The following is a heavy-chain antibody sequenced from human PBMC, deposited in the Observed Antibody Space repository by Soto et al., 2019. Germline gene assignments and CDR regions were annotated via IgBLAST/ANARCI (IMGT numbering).Heavy chain of an antibody. J-gene: IGHJ2*01. CDR3: AKPLRVAPRRWYFDL. V-gene: IGHV3-23*01. D-gene: IGHD2-15*01. Sequence: GGSLRLSYAASGFTFSSYAMGWVRQAPGKGLEWVSGLSASGGATYYADSVKGRFTISRDNSKNTLNLQMNSLRPEDTAIYYCAKPLRVAPRRWYFDLWGRGTLVTVSS. CDR2: LSASGGAT. CDR1: GFTFSSYA.